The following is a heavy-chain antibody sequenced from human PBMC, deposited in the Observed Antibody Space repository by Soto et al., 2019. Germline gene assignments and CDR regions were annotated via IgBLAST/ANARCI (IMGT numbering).Heavy chain of an antibody. V-gene: IGHV1-69*12. CDR3: ARELIGFGYTYGDV. J-gene: IGHJ6*01. CDR1: GGTFSNFA. Sequence: QVQLVQSGAEVKKPGSSVKVSCKASGGTFSNFALISWVRQATGQGREWMGGIIPIDATGNFAQKFQGRITRTADESTTTAYMALGRLSSEDTAVYYCARELIGFGYTYGDVWGQGTTVTVSS. CDR2: IIPIDATG. D-gene: IGHD3-10*01.